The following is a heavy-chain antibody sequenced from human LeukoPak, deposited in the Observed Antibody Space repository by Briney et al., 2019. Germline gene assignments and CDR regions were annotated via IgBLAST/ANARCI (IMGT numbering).Heavy chain of an antibody. V-gene: IGHV4-61*02. CDR3: ARGRLSGGSYEYFQH. J-gene: IGHJ1*01. CDR2: IYTSGSI. Sequence: SETLSLTCTVSGGSISSSRYYWGWIRQPAGKGLEWIGRIYTSGSINYNPSLKSRLTLSVDTSKNQFSLKLSSVTAADTAVYYCARGRLSGGSYEYFQHWGQGTLVTVSS. CDR1: GGSISSSRYY. D-gene: IGHD3-22*01.